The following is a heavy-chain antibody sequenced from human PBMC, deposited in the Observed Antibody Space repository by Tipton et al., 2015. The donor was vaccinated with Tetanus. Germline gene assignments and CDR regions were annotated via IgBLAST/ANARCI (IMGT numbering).Heavy chain of an antibody. J-gene: IGHJ4*02. D-gene: IGHD1-7*01. CDR1: GYDFNNYW. CDR2: IYPGDGDV. Sequence: QLVQSGPEVKKPGESLKISCQASGYDFNNYWIGWVRQTPGKGLEWMAIIYPGDGDVKYSPSFQGQVTISADTSTKTAYLQWSSLRASDTALFYCARLRWNYSFRPYYFDSWGLGTLVTVSS. CDR3: ARLRWNYSFRPYYFDS. V-gene: IGHV5-51*01.